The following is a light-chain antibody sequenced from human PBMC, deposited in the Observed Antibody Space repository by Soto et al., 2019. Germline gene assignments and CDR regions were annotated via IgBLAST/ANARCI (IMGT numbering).Light chain of an antibody. CDR3: QQSYSTPRT. CDR1: QSISSY. CDR2: AAS. J-gene: IGKJ1*01. Sequence: DIQMTQSPSSLSASVGDRVTITCRASQSISSYLNWYQQKPGKAPKLLIYAASSLQSGVPSRFSGSGSGTDFTLTISSLQPEDFATYYCQQSYSTPRTFVQGTMLEIK. V-gene: IGKV1-39*01.